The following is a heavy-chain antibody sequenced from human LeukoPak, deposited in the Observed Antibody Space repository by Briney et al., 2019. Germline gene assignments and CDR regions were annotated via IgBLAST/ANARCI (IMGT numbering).Heavy chain of an antibody. D-gene: IGHD2-21*01. CDR1: GYRFTSYW. Sequence: GESLKTSFKGSGYRFTSYWIGWVRQMPGKGLEWMGIIYPGDSDTRYSPSLQGQVTISADKSISTAYLQWSSLKASDTAMYYCARREHGDSHENYFDYWGQGTLVTVSS. V-gene: IGHV5-51*01. CDR2: IYPGDSDT. J-gene: IGHJ4*02. CDR3: ARREHGDSHENYFDY.